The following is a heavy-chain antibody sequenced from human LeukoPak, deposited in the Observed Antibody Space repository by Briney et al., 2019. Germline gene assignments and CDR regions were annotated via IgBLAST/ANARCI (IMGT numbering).Heavy chain of an antibody. CDR1: GYTFTSYG. J-gene: IGHJ4*02. V-gene: IGHV1-18*01. Sequence: ASVKVSCKASGYTFTSYGISWVRQAPGQGLEWMGWISAYNGNTNYAQKLQGRVTMTTDTSTSTAYMELRSLRSDDTAVCYCARVSRESPWRPTAQYDYWGQGTLVTVSS. D-gene: IGHD5-18*01. CDR3: ARVSRESPWRPTAQYDY. CDR2: ISAYNGNT.